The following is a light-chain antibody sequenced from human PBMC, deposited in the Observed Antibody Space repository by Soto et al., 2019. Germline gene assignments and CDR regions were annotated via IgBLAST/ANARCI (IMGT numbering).Light chain of an antibody. V-gene: IGKV3-20*01. Sequence: VLTQSPGTLSLSPGERATLSCRASQTVTSNHLAWYQQKLGQAPRLLISGASTRATGIPDRFSGSGSGTYFPLTISILEPEDFAVYYWQQYGISLTFGGGTEVEI. CDR3: QQYGISLT. CDR2: GAS. CDR1: QTVTSNH. J-gene: IGKJ4*01.